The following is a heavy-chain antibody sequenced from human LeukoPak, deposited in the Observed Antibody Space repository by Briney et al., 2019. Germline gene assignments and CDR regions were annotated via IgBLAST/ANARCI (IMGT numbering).Heavy chain of an antibody. D-gene: IGHD2-15*01. Sequence: PGGSLRLSYAASGFTFSSYAMSWVRQAPGKGLEWVSAISGSGGSTYYADSVKGRFTISRDNSKNTLYLQMNSLRAEDTAVYYCAKARGGQYYFDYWGQGTLVTVSS. CDR3: AKARGGQYYFDY. CDR1: GFTFSSYA. J-gene: IGHJ4*02. V-gene: IGHV3-23*01. CDR2: ISGSGGST.